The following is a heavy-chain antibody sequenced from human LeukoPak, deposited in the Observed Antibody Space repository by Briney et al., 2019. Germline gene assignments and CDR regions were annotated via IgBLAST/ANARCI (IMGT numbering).Heavy chain of an antibody. V-gene: IGHV3-11*04. J-gene: IGHJ5*02. CDR2: ISISGYST. CDR1: GFTFNNYY. D-gene: IGHD3-3*01. Sequence: GGSLRLSCAASGFTFNNYYMSWIRRAPGKRLEWISYISISGYSTYYADSVKGRFTISRDNAKNSLYLQMNNLRPEDTAFYYCARRYDFWSGYYGWFDPWGQGTLVTVSS. CDR3: ARRYDFWSGYYGWFDP.